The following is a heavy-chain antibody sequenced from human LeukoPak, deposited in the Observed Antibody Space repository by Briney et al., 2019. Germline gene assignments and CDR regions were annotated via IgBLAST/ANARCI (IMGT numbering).Heavy chain of an antibody. V-gene: IGHV3-30*04. CDR2: ISYDGSNK. Sequence: GGSPRLSCAASGFTFSSYAMHWVRQAPGKVLDSVAVISYDGSNKYYADSVKGRFTISRDNSKNTLYLQMNSLRAEDTAVYYCARDQAATLFDYWGQGTLVTVSS. CDR3: ARDQAATLFDY. D-gene: IGHD6-13*01. J-gene: IGHJ4*02. CDR1: GFTFSSYA.